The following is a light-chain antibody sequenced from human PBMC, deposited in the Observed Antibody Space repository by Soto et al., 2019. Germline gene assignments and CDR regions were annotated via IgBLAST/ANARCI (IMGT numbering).Light chain of an antibody. V-gene: IGKV3-11*01. CDR1: QSVSSY. Sequence: EIVMTHSPATLSVSPGERATLSCRASQSVSSYLAWYQQKPGQAPRLLIYDASNRATGIPARFSGSGSGTDFTLTISSLEPEDFAVYYCQQRSNWRITFGQGTRLEI. CDR2: DAS. J-gene: IGKJ5*01. CDR3: QQRSNWRIT.